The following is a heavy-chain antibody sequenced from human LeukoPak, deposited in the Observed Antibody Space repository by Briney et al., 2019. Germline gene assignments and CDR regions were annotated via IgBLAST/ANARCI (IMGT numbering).Heavy chain of an antibody. CDR1: GGSISSYA. CDR3: AKDEYSGSYPAFDI. D-gene: IGHD1-26*01. Sequence: ASLCLSCAVSGGSISSYAMSCFLHPPPKGLQEVSAVIGNGGSTYYTDSLKSRFTISGDNSKNKLYLQMSSLTAEDTAAYYCAKDEYSGSYPAFDIWGQGTMVTVSS. V-gene: IGHV3-23*01. J-gene: IGHJ3*02. CDR2: VIGNGGST.